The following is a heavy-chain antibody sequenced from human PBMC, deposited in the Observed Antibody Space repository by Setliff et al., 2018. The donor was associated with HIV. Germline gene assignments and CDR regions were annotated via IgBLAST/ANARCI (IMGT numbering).Heavy chain of an antibody. J-gene: IGHJ4*02. V-gene: IGHV1-2*02. CDR3: ARYVHFANHFDY. D-gene: IGHD3-10*02. CDR2: INPNSSDT. CDR1: GYTFTDYY. Sequence: ASVKVSCKASGYTFTDYYIHWVRQAPGQGLEWMGWINPNSSDTKNAQKFQGRVAMTTVTSTATVFMKLRSLRSDDTAVYYCARYVHFANHFDYWGQGTLVTVSS.